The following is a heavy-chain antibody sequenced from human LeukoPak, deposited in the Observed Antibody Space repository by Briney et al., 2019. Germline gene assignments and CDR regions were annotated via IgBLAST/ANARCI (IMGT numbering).Heavy chain of an antibody. J-gene: IGHJ5*02. CDR3: ARAGGDLAWFDP. CDR2: ITHTGST. D-gene: IGHD2-21*02. Sequence: SETLSLTCAVYGGSFSGYYWSWIRQPPGKGLEWIGEITHTGSTNYNPSLKSRVTISVDTSKNQFSLKLSSVTAADTAVYYCARAGGDLAWFDPWGQGTLVTVSS. V-gene: IGHV4-34*01. CDR1: GGSFSGYY.